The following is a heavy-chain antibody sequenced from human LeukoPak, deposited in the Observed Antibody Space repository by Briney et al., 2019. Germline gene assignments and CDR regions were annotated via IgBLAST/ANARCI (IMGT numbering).Heavy chain of an antibody. D-gene: IGHD3-10*01. Sequence: ASVKVSCKASGYTFTSYGISWVRQAPGQGLEWMGWISAYNGNTNYAQKLQGRATMTTDTSTSTAYMELRSLRSDDTAVYYCARSVYYYGSGSYYSPVDYWGQGTLVTVSS. V-gene: IGHV1-18*01. CDR1: GYTFTSYG. CDR2: ISAYNGNT. J-gene: IGHJ4*02. CDR3: ARSVYYYGSGSYYSPVDY.